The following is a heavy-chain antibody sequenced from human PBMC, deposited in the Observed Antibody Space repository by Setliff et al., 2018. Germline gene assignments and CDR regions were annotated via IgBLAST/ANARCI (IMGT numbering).Heavy chain of an antibody. J-gene: IGHJ5*02. CDR3: ARTPAHPPIPMIVGGDWFYP. CDR1: GGSISSYY. D-gene: IGHD3-22*01. Sequence: SETLSLTCTVCGGSISSYYWSWIRQPAGKGLEWIGRIYTSGSTNYNPSLKSRVTMSLDTSKNQFSLKLSSATAADTAVYYCARTPAHPPIPMIVGGDWFYPFCPGPLVTVSS. V-gene: IGHV4-4*07. CDR2: IYTSGST.